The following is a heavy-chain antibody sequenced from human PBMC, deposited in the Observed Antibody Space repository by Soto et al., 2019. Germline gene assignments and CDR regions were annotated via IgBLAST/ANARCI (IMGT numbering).Heavy chain of an antibody. CDR1: GYTFTNYG. Sequence: ASVKVSCKASGYTFTNYGISWVRQAPGQGLEWMGWISADNGNTNYAQKLQDRVTMTTDTSTSTAYMELRSLRSDDTAVYYRARDRGSYALDYWGQGTLVTVSS. V-gene: IGHV1-18*01. CDR2: ISADNGNT. D-gene: IGHD1-26*01. CDR3: ARDRGSYALDY. J-gene: IGHJ4*02.